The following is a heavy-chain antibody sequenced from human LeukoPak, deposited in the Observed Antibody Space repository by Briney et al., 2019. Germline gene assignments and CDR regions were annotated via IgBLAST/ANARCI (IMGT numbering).Heavy chain of an antibody. Sequence: PGGSLRLSCAASGFTFSSYGMHWVRQAPGKGLEWVAFIRFDGSNKFYADSVKGRFTISRDHSKNTLYLQMNSLRAEDTAVYYCGSGNWELDYWGHGTLVIVSS. CDR1: GFTFSSYG. V-gene: IGHV3-30*02. CDR2: IRFDGSNK. J-gene: IGHJ4*01. D-gene: IGHD1-26*01. CDR3: GSGNWELDY.